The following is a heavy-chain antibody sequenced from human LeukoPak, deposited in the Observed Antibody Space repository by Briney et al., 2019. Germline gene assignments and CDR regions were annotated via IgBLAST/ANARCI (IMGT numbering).Heavy chain of an antibody. CDR3: ADPGVGF. Sequence: GGSLRLSCAASGFTFSDYWMSWVRQAPGKGLEWVANIKQNGTEKDYVDSVKGRFTISRGNARNSLYLQMNSLRAGDTAVYYCADPGVGFWGQGTLVIVSS. D-gene: IGHD2-8*01. CDR1: GFTFSDYW. CDR2: IKQNGTEK. V-gene: IGHV3-7*01. J-gene: IGHJ4*02.